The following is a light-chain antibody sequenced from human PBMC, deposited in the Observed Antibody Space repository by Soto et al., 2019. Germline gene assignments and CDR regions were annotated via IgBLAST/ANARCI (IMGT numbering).Light chain of an antibody. Sequence: QSVLTQPPSVSGAPGQRVTISCTGSSSNTGAGYDVHWYQQLPGTAPKLLTYGNSNRPSGVPDRFSGSKSGTSASLAITGLQAEDEADYYCQSYDSSLSGSVVFGGGTKLTVL. J-gene: IGLJ2*01. V-gene: IGLV1-40*01. CDR1: SSNTGAGYD. CDR2: GNS. CDR3: QSYDSSLSGSVV.